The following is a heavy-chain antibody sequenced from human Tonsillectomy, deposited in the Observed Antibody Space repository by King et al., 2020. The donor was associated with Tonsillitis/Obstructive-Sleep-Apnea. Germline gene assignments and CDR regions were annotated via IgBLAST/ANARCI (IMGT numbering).Heavy chain of an antibody. CDR3: ARDSCSSTSCYQGY. V-gene: IGHV1-2*06. CDR1: EYTFTGYY. J-gene: IGHJ4*02. D-gene: IGHD2-2*01. Sequence: VQLVESETEVKKPGASVKVSCTASEYTFTGYYIHWVRQAPGQGLEWMGRINPNRGGTNYAQKFQGRVTMTRDTSISTAYMELSRLKSDDTAVYYCARDSCSSTSCYQGYWGQGTLVTVSS. CDR2: INPNRGGT.